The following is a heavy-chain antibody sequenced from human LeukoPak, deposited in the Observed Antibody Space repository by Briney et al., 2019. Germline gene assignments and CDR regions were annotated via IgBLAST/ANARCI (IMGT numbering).Heavy chain of an antibody. CDR2: ISGSGETI. D-gene: IGHD2-15*01. CDR3: TKVVVSGSGDYFDS. V-gene: IGHV3-23*01. CDR1: GFQFRSSA. J-gene: IGHJ4*02. Sequence: GGSLRLSCAASGFQFRSSAMAWVRLTPGKGLGWVSSISGSGETIHIADSVKGRFVISRDNSKNTLTLLMNRLGAGDTAVYYCTKVVVSGSGDYFDSWGQGTLVTVSS.